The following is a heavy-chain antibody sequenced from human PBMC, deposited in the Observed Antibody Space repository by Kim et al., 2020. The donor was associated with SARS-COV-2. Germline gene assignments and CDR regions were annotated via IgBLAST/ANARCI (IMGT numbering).Heavy chain of an antibody. Sequence: GGSLRLSCAASGFTFSSYGMHWVRQAPGKGLEWVAVISYDGSNKYYADSVKGRFTISRDNSKKTLYLQMNSLRAEDTAVYYCAKDTPHLTGDFFDYWGQGTLVTVSS. V-gene: IGHV3-30*18. CDR3: AKDTPHLTGDFFDY. CDR1: GFTFSSYG. D-gene: IGHD7-27*01. CDR2: ISYDGSNK. J-gene: IGHJ4*02.